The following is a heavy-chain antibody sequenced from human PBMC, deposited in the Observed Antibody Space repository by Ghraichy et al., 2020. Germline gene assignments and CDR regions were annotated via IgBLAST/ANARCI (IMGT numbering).Heavy chain of an antibody. CDR3: ATHSTTRLHYYYMDV. J-gene: IGHJ6*03. Sequence: GSLSLTCTVSGASVSSSTYFWSWLRQPPGKGLEWIGYIYYSEGTKYNPSLKSRVTMSVDTSQNQFSLKLSSVTAADTAVYFCATHSTTRLHYYYMDVWGQGATATVSS. CDR1: GASVSSSTYF. V-gene: IGHV4-61*01. D-gene: IGHD1-1*01. CDR2: IYYSEGT.